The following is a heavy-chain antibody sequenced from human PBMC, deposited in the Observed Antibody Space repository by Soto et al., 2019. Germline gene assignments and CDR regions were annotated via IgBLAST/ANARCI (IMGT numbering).Heavy chain of an antibody. V-gene: IGHV4-39*01. CDR3: ARQAAAPGIDLWFDP. Sequence: QLQLLESGPGLVKPSETLSLTCNVSGGSISSSRSYWAWFRQPPGKELEWIANIFYAGNTYYNPSLKSRVTVSVDTSKNQFSLKLDSVTAADTAVYYSARQAAAPGIDLWFDPWGQGTLVTVSS. CDR1: GGSISSSRSY. D-gene: IGHD6-13*01. CDR2: IFYAGNT. J-gene: IGHJ5*02.